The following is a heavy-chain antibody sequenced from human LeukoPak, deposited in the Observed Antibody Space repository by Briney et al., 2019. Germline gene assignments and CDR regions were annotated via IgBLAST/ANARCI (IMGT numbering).Heavy chain of an antibody. V-gene: IGHV4-34*01. CDR1: GGSFSGYY. D-gene: IGHD3-3*01. Sequence: SETLSLTCAVYGGSFSGYYWSWIRQPPGKGLEWIGEINHSGSTNYNPSLKSRVTISVDTSKNQFSLKLSPVTAADTAVYYCARGTGDDFWSGYYTGVGYYFDYWGQGTLVTVSS. J-gene: IGHJ4*02. CDR2: INHSGST. CDR3: ARGTGDDFWSGYYTGVGYYFDY.